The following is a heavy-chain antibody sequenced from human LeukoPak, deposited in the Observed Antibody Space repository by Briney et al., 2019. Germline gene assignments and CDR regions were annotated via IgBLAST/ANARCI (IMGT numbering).Heavy chain of an antibody. CDR3: ARAPADYGGNLFDY. CDR2: IIPIFGTA. J-gene: IGHJ4*02. D-gene: IGHD4-23*01. Sequence: SVTVSCKASGGTFSSYAISWVRQAPGQGLEWMGGIIPIFGTANYAQKFQGRVTITADESTSTAYMELSSLRSEDTAVYYCARAPADYGGNLFDYWGQGTLVTVSS. CDR1: GGTFSSYA. V-gene: IGHV1-69*13.